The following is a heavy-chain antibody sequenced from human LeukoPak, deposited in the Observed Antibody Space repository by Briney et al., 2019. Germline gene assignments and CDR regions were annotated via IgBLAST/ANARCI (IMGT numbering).Heavy chain of an antibody. D-gene: IGHD3-22*01. J-gene: IGHJ3*02. V-gene: IGHV1-69*05. CDR2: IIPIFGTA. Sequence: SVKDSCKASGGTFSSYAISWVRQAPGQGLEWMGGIIPIFGTANYAQKIQGRVTITTDESTSTAYMELSSLRSEDTAVYYCARAPARITMIVVVGDAFDIWGQGTMVTVSS. CDR1: GGTFSSYA. CDR3: ARAPARITMIVVVGDAFDI.